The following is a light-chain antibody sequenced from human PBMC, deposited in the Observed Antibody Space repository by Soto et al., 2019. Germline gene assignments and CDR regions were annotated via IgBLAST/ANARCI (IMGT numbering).Light chain of an antibody. CDR3: GTWDSSLSAV. V-gene: IGLV1-51*01. CDR1: SSNIGHNY. Sequence: QSVLTQPPSVSAAPGQKVTISCSGSSSNIGHNYVSWYQQVPGTAPKLLIYDNGKRPSGIPDRFSGSQSGTSATLGITGLQTGDEADYYCGTWDSSLSAVFGGGTKVTVL. CDR2: DNG. J-gene: IGLJ2*01.